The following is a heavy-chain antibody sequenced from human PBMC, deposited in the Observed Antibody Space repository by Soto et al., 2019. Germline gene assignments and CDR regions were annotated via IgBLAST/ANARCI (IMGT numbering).Heavy chain of an antibody. D-gene: IGHD2-2*02. J-gene: IGHJ4*02. CDR1: RFTFSNYG. CDR3: ARDRLDCSTTSCYIPFDY. V-gene: IGHV3-33*01. CDR2: IWYDGSKK. Sequence: PGGSVRLSCAASRFTFSNYGMHWVRQAPGKGLEWVAVIWYDGSKKYYADSVKGRFSISRDNSKNTLYLQMSSLRAEDTAVYYCARDRLDCSTTSCYIPFDYWGQGTLVTVSS.